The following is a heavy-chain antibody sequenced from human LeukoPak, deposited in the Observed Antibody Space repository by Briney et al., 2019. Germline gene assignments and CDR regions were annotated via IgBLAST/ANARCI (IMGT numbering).Heavy chain of an antibody. V-gene: IGHV1-24*01. Sequence: ASVNVSCKVSGYTLTELSMHWVRQAPGKGLEWMGGFDPEDGETIYAQKFQGRVTMTEDTSTDTAYMELSSLRSEDTAVYYCATAVAVADDAFDIWGQGTMVTVSS. J-gene: IGHJ3*02. CDR1: GYTLTELS. CDR2: FDPEDGET. D-gene: IGHD6-19*01. CDR3: ATAVAVADDAFDI.